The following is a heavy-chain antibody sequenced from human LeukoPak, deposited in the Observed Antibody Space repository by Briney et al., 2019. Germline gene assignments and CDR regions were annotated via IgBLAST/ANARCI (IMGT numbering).Heavy chain of an antibody. CDR3: ATRSYFYHYMDV. CDR1: GGSIRSSTYY. J-gene: IGHJ6*03. CDR2: VYYSGNI. Sequence: SETLSLACTVSGGSIRSSTYYWGWIRQPPGKGLEWIGNVYYSGNIYCNPSLKSRVTISVDSSKNQFSLKLTSVTAADTAIYYYATRSYFYHYMDVWGKGTTVTVSS. V-gene: IGHV4-39*01.